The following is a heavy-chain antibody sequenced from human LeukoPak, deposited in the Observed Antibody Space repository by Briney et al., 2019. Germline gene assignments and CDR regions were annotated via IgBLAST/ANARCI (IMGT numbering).Heavy chain of an antibody. D-gene: IGHD3-22*01. J-gene: IGHJ4*02. V-gene: IGHV1-46*01. CDR3: ARGDYYDSSGYYGYTSFDY. CDR2: INPSGGST. Sequence: ASVKVSCKASGYTFTSYYMHWVRQAPGQGLEWMGIINPSGGSTSYAQKFQGRVTMTRDMSTSTVYMELSSLRSEDTAVYYCARGDYYDSSGYYGYTSFDYWGQGTLVTVFS. CDR1: GYTFTSYY.